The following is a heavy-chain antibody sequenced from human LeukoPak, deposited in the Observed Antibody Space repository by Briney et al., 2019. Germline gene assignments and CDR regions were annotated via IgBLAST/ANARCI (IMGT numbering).Heavy chain of an antibody. CDR2: IYYSGST. D-gene: IGHD5-12*01. CDR1: GGSISSGGYY. Sequence: SETLSLTCTVSGGSISSGGYYWSWIRQHPGKGLEWIGYIYYSGSTYYNPSLKSRVTISVDTSKNQFSLELSSVTAADTAVYYCARGPMATELDYWGQGTLVTVSS. V-gene: IGHV4-31*03. CDR3: ARGPMATELDY. J-gene: IGHJ4*02.